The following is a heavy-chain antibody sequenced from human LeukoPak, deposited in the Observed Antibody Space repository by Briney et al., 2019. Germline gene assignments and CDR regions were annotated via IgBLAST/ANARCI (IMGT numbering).Heavy chain of an antibody. CDR1: GHIFTGY. J-gene: IGHJ4*02. Sequence: ASVKVSCKDSGHIFTGYIHWVRQAPGQGLEWMAWIHAETGVTYYAQKFQGRVTLTRDTSISTDYMELTRLRSDDTAIYYCTRDWLNKAYDPWGQATLVTVSS. D-gene: IGHD3-16*01. CDR2: IHAETGVT. V-gene: IGHV1-2*02. CDR3: TRDWLNKAYDP.